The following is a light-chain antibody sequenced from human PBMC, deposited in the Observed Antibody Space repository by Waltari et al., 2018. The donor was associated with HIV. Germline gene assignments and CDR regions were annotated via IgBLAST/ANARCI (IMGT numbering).Light chain of an antibody. CDR3: QQTYSSPIT. V-gene: IGKV1-39*01. Sequence: DIQLTQSPPSLSVSVGDRVTINCRASQTIADSLNSYQQKPGKAPSLLIYAVSNLQSGVPPRFSGGGSRTDFALTIVNIQPDDFATYYCQQTYSSPITFGQGTRLETK. J-gene: IGKJ5*01. CDR2: AVS. CDR1: QTIADS.